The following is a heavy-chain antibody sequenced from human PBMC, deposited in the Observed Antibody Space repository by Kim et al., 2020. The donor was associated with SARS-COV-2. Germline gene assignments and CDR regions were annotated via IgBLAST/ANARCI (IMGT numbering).Heavy chain of an antibody. J-gene: IGHJ5*02. V-gene: IGHV4-34*01. CDR3: ARHAAAGGSNWFDP. D-gene: IGHD6-13*01. Sequence: SETLSLTCAVYGASFSGYYWSWIRQPPGKGLEWIGEINNSGSTNYNPSLKSRVIISLHTSKNQLSLKLSSVTAADTAVYYCARHAAAGGSNWFDPWGQGT. CDR2: INNSGST. CDR1: GASFSGYY.